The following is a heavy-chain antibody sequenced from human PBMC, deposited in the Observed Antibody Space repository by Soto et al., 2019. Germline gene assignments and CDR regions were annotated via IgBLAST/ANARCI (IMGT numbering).Heavy chain of an antibody. J-gene: IGHJ3*02. Sequence: ASVKVSCKASGFTITSYAMHWVRQAPGQRLEWMGWINAGNGNTKYSQKFQGRVTITRDTSASTAYMELSSLRSEDTAVYYCARSWVGLPPHAFDIWGQGTMVTVSS. CDR2: INAGNGNT. CDR3: ARSWVGLPPHAFDI. D-gene: IGHD2-15*01. CDR1: GFTITSYA. V-gene: IGHV1-3*01.